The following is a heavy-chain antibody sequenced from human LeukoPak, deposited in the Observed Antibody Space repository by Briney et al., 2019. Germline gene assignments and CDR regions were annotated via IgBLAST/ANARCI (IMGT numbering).Heavy chain of an antibody. CDR3: ARGGNRITSWDIDY. CDR2: INPSGGST. CDR1: GYTVTSYY. J-gene: IGHJ4*02. V-gene: IGHV1-46*01. D-gene: IGHD2-2*01. Sequence: ASLTVSGKASGYTVTSYYMHWVRQAPGQGLEWMAIINPSGGSTSSAQKFQVRVTMTRDTSTSTVYTELSSLRSEDTAVYYCARGGNRITSWDIDYWGQGTLVTVSS.